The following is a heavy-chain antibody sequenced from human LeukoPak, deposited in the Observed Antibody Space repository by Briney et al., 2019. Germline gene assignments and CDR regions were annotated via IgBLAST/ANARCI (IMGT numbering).Heavy chain of an antibody. D-gene: IGHD3-22*01. CDR2: INPSGGST. CDR1: GYTFTSYY. J-gene: IGHJ4*02. CDR3: ARGDVDSSGYYYFDY. V-gene: IGHV1-46*01. Sequence: GASVKVSCKASGYTFTSYYVHWVRHAPGQGLEWMGIINPSGGSTSYAQKFQGRVTMTRDTSTSTVYMELSSLRSEDTAVYYCARGDVDSSGYYYFDYWGQGTLVTVSS.